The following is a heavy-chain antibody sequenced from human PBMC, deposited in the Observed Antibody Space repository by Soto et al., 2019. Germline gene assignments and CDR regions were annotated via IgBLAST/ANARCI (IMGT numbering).Heavy chain of an antibody. CDR2: ISYDGSNK. CDR1: GFTFSSYD. Sequence: HVQLVESGGAVVQPGRSLRLSCAASGFTFSSYDMHWVRQAPGKGLEWVAVISYDGSNKYYADSVKGRFTISRDNSKNPLYLQMNSLRTEDTAVYYCATKIAAATSDYGGQGTLVTVPS. CDR3: ATKIAAATSDY. V-gene: IGHV3-30*03. D-gene: IGHD6-25*01. J-gene: IGHJ4*02.